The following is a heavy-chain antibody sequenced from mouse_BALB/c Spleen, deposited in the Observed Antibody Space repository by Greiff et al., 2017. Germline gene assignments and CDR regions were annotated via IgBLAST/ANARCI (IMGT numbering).Heavy chain of an antibody. Sequence: QVQLKESGPGLVAPSQSLSITCTVSGFSLTSYGVHWVRQPPGKGLEWLGVIWAGGSTNYNSALMSRLSIIKDNSKSHVFLKMNSLQTDDTAMYDCARDSYGSNTGFAYWGQGTLVTVSA. J-gene: IGHJ3*01. V-gene: IGHV2-9*02. CDR2: IWAGGST. CDR1: GFSLTSYG. CDR3: ARDSYGSNTGFAY. D-gene: IGHD1-1*01.